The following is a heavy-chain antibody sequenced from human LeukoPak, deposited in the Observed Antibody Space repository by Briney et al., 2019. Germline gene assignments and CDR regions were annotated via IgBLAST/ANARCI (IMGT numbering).Heavy chain of an antibody. D-gene: IGHD1-26*01. Sequence: ASVKVSCKVSGYTFTDYYMHWVQQASGKGLEWMGLVDPEDGETIYAEKFQGRVTITADTSTETAYMELSSLRSEDTAVYYCATGKRVGAIDYWGQGTLVTVSS. CDR3: ATGKRVGAIDY. CDR2: VDPEDGET. CDR1: GYTFTDYY. V-gene: IGHV1-69-2*01. J-gene: IGHJ4*02.